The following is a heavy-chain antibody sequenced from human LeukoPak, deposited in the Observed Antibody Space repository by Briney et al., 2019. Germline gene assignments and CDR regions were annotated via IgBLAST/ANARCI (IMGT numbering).Heavy chain of an antibody. CDR3: ARQAAAGTVSSKSWFDP. J-gene: IGHJ5*02. CDR1: GYTFTSYD. Sequence: ASVKVSCKASGYTFTSYDINWVRQATGQGLEWMGWMNPNSGNTGYAQKFKGRVTMTRNTSISTAYMELSSLRSEDTAVYYCARQAAAGTVSSKSWFDPWGQGTLVTVSS. V-gene: IGHV1-8*01. CDR2: MNPNSGNT. D-gene: IGHD6-13*01.